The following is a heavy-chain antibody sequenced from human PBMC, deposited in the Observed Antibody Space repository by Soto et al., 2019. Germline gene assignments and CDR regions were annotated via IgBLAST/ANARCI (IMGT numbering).Heavy chain of an antibody. Sequence: GGSLRLSCAASGFTFSSYVISCVRQAPGKGLVWVSAIGDGGTTTDHTYYVKGPFTNSTDNSKNNLYLQMNRLRAADTAVYYCAKDTRRAVIVVVITAFDSWGQGTLVTVSS. CDR3: AKDTRRAVIVVVITAFDS. CDR2: IGDGGTTT. D-gene: IGHD3-22*01. J-gene: IGHJ4*02. V-gene: IGHV3-23*01. CDR1: GFTFSSYV.